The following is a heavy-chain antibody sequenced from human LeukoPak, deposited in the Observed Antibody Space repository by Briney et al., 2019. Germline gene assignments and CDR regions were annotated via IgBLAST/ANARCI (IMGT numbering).Heavy chain of an antibody. CDR3: ARNSRVVPAHPFDY. Sequence: SETLSLTCAVSGGSISSSNWWSWVRQPPGKGLEWIGEIYHSGSTNYNPSLKSRVTTSVDTSKNQFSLKLSSVTAADTAVYYCARNSRVVPAHPFDYWGQGTLVTVSS. CDR1: GGSISSSNW. V-gene: IGHV4-4*02. D-gene: IGHD2-2*01. J-gene: IGHJ4*02. CDR2: IYHSGST.